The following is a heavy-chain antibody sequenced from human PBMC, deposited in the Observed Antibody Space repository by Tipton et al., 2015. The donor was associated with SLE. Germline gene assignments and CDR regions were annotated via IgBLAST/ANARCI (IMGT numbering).Heavy chain of an antibody. Sequence: LRLSCTVSGGSISSYYWSWIRQPPGKGLEWIGYIYYSGSTNYNPSLKSRVTISEDTSTNQFSLQLRSVTAADTAVYYCARVSSSWGFDYWGRGGLLTVSS. J-gene: IGHJ4*02. CDR1: GGSISSYY. D-gene: IGHD6-13*01. CDR3: ARVSSSWGFDY. CDR2: IYYSGST. V-gene: IGHV4-59*01.